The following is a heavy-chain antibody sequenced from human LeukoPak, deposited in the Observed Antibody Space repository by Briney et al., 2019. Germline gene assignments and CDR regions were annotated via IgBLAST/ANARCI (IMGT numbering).Heavy chain of an antibody. CDR3: ARDRGSIAVAGFLNWFDP. Sequence: SETLSLTCAVYGGSFSGYYWSWIRQPPGKGLEWIGRIYTSGSTNYNPSLKSRVTMSVDTSKNQFSLKLSSVTAADTAVYYCARDRGSIAVAGFLNWFDPWGQGTLVTVSS. CDR2: IYTSGST. CDR1: GGSFSGYY. J-gene: IGHJ5*02. V-gene: IGHV4-59*10. D-gene: IGHD6-19*01.